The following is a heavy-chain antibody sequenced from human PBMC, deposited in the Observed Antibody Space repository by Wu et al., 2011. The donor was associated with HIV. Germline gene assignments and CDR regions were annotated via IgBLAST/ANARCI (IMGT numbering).Heavy chain of an antibody. CDR2: FDPEDGKM. J-gene: IGHJ6*02. Sequence: QVQLVQSGGEMKKPGASVKVSCKASGYTFGTSDINWVRQVPGKGLEWMGGFDPEDGKMIYAQKFQGRVIMTEDTSTDTAYMELNSLRSEDTAVYYCAKRNYYSLGRHPPGYGMDVWGQGTTVTVSS. CDR1: GYTFGTSD. V-gene: IGHV1-24*01. CDR3: AKRNYYSLGRHPPGYGMDV. D-gene: IGHD3-10*01.